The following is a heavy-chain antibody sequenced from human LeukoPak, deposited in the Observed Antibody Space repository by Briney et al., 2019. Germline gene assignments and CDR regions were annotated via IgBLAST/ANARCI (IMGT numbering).Heavy chain of an antibody. J-gene: IGHJ3*02. CDR1: GASISSSY. CDR3: VRGNYDNRGYSNAFDI. V-gene: IGHV4-59*01. D-gene: IGHD3-22*01. CDR2: IYYNGNT. Sequence: SGTLSLTCTVSGASISSSYWSWVRQPPGKRLEWIGFIYYNGNTNSNPSLKSRVAISADTSKNQFSLKLTSVTAADTAVYYCVRGNYDNRGYSNAFDIWGQGAMVAVSS.